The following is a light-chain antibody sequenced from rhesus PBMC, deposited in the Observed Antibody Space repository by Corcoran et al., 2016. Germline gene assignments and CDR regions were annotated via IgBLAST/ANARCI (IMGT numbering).Light chain of an antibody. CDR2: KAS. V-gene: IGKV1-22*01. J-gene: IGKJ4*01. Sequence: DIQMTQSPSSLSASVGDTVTITCRASQSISSWLAWYQQTPGKAPKLLIYKASRLQTGVPSKFSGSGSGTEFTLTISILQSEDFATYYCQQYSSRITFGGGTKVELK. CDR3: QQYSSRIT. CDR1: QSISSW.